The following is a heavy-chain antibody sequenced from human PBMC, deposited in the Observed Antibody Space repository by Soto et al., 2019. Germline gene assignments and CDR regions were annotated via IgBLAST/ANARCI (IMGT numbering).Heavy chain of an antibody. CDR3: ARDNWRRLDD. V-gene: IGHV3-7*01. CDR2: MNEDGSEK. J-gene: IGHJ4*02. D-gene: IGHD1-20*01. Sequence: GGSLRLSCSASGFTFRNYWMAWVRQAPGKGLEWVAHMNEDGSEKYYVDSVKGRFTISRDNAEKSLSLQMNSLRLDDTAVYYCARDNWRRLDDWGQGTLVTVSS. CDR1: GFTFRNYW.